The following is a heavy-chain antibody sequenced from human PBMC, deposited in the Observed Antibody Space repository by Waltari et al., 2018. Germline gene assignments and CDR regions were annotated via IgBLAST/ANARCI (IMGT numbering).Heavy chain of an antibody. V-gene: IGHV4-59*01. D-gene: IGHD2-2*01. J-gene: IGHJ3*02. CDR2: IYYSGST. Sequence: QVQLQESGPGLVKPSEPLSLTCTVSGGSISSYYWSWIRQPPGKGLEWIGYIYYSGSTNYNPALKSRVTISVDTSKNQCPLKLSSVTAADTAVYYCARDRCCSSTSCSPYAFDIWGQGTMVTVSS. CDR3: ARDRCCSSTSCSPYAFDI. CDR1: GGSISSYY.